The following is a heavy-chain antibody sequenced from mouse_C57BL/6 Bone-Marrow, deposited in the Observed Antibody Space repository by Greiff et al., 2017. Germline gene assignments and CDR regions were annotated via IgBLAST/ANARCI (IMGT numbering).Heavy chain of an antibody. J-gene: IGHJ4*01. Sequence: QVQLQQSGAELARPGASVKMSCKASGYTFTSYTMHWVKQRPGQGLEWIGYINPSSGYTKYNQKFKGKATLTADKSSSTAYMQLSSLTSEDSAVYYCARYDYDKGGHYYAMDYWGQGTSVTVSS. D-gene: IGHD2-4*01. CDR1: GYTFTSYT. CDR2: INPSSGYT. V-gene: IGHV1-4*01. CDR3: ARYDYDKGGHYYAMDY.